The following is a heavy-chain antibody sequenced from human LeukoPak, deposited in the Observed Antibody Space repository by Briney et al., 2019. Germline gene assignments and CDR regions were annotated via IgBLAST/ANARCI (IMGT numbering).Heavy chain of an antibody. D-gene: IGHD3-10*01. J-gene: IGHJ4*02. V-gene: IGHV3-30-3*01. CDR3: TRDGDTAVRGVNFDY. CDR2: MSYDGNNK. Sequence: GGSLRLSCAASGFIFNTFAIHWVRQAPGKGLEWLAVMSYDGNNKYYADSVKGRFTISRDNIKHTLYLQMSSLRSEDTAVYYCTRDGDTAVRGVNFDYWGQGTLVTVSS. CDR1: GFIFNTFA.